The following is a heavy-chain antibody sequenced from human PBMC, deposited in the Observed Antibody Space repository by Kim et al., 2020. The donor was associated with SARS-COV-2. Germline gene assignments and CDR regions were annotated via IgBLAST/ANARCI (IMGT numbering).Heavy chain of an antibody. D-gene: IGHD2-8*01. Sequence: GGSLRLSCAASGFTFDDYAMHWVRQAPGKGLEWVSGISWNSGSIGYADSVKGRFTISRDNAKNSLYLQMNSLRAEDTALYYCAKDGDNGLFDYWGQGTLV. CDR2: ISWNSGSI. V-gene: IGHV3-9*01. CDR1: GFTFDDYA. CDR3: AKDGDNGLFDY. J-gene: IGHJ4*02.